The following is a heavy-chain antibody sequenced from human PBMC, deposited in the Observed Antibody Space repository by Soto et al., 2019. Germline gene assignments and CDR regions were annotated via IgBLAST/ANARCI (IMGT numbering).Heavy chain of an antibody. J-gene: IGHJ4*02. D-gene: IGHD3-3*01. CDR2: ISAYNGNT. CDR1: GYTFTSYG. V-gene: IGHV1-18*01. CDR3: AREDDYDFWSGKKLHDY. Sequence: QVQLVQSGAEVKKPGASVKVSCKASGYTFTSYGISWVRQAPGQGLEWMGWISAYNGNTNYAQKLQGRVTMTTDTSTSTAYMELRSLRSDDTAVYYCAREDDYDFWSGKKLHDYWGQGTLVTVSS.